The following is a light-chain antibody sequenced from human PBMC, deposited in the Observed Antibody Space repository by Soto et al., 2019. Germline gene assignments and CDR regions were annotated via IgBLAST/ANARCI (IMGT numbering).Light chain of an antibody. CDR1: QSISNW. V-gene: IGKV1-5*01. J-gene: IGKJ1*01. CDR2: DAS. CDR3: QQYSSYST. Sequence: DIQMTQSPSSLSASVGDRVTITCRASQSISNWLAWYQQKPGQAPKLLIYDASTSESGVPSRFSGGGFGTDFTLTISRLPADDFATYCCQQYSSYSTFGQGTKVEIK.